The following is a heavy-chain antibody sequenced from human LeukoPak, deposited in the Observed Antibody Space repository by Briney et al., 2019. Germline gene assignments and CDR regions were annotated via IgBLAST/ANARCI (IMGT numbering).Heavy chain of an antibody. Sequence: SETLSLTCTVSGGSISSYYWSWIRRPPGKGLEWIGYIYYNGSTNYNPSLKSRVTISVDTSKNQFSLKLSSVTAADTAVYYCARLYSSNRVDPWGQGTLVTVSS. CDR3: ARLYSSNRVDP. D-gene: IGHD6-13*01. CDR1: GGSISSYY. CDR2: IYYNGST. J-gene: IGHJ5*02. V-gene: IGHV4-59*01.